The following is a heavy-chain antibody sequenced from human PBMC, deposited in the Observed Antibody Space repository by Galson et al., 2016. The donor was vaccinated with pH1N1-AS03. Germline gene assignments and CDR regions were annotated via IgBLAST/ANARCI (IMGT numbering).Heavy chain of an antibody. CDR2: VNGGGDVT. CDR1: GFTFNNYA. J-gene: IGHJ4*02. V-gene: IGHV3-23*01. Sequence: SLRLSCAASGFTFNNYAMNWVRQAPGKGLEWVAAVNGGGDVTKYADSVKGRFSISRDNYRNTVFLHMNSLTPEDTAVYYCAKGHNSVPTAGSDWGQGTLVTVSS. CDR3: AKGHNSVPTAGSD. D-gene: IGHD5-24*01.